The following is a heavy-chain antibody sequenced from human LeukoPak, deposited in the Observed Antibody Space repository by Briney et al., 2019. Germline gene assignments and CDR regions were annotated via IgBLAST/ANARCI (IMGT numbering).Heavy chain of an antibody. D-gene: IGHD1-26*01. V-gene: IGHV4-34*01. CDR2: INHSGST. Sequence: PSETLSLTCAVYGGSFSGYYWSWIRQPPGKGLEWIGEINHSGSTNYNPSLKSRVTTSVDTSKNQFSLKLSSVTAADTAVYYCARKSDSGSLGFDYWGQGTLVTVSS. CDR3: ARKSDSGSLGFDY. CDR1: GGSFSGYY. J-gene: IGHJ4*02.